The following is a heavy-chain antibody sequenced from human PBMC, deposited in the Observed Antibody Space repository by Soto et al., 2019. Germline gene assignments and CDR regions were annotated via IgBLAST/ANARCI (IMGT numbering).Heavy chain of an antibody. D-gene: IGHD3-22*01. Sequence: PGASLRLSCAASGFKFSNYAMSWVRQSPGKGLEWIGDINHSGRVNYIPSLKSRVNISLDTSKNQFSLTLSAVTAADTAMYYCSTRAYDTNGYYRFDPWGQGSLDSVSS. J-gene: IGHJ5*01. CDR3: STRAYDTNGYYRFDP. CDR2: INHSGRV. CDR1: GFKFSNYA. V-gene: IGHV4-34*08.